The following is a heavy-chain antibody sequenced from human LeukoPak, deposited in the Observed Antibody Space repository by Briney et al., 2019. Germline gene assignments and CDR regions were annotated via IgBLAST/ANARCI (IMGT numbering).Heavy chain of an antibody. CDR3: ARDVHTMIRMIDAFDI. Sequence: GGSLRLSCAASGFTFSSYSMNWVRQAPGKGLEWVSYISSSSSTIYYADSVKGRFTISRDNAKNSLYLQMNSLRAEDTAVYYCARDVHTMIRMIDAFDIWGQGTMVTVSS. CDR1: GFTFSSYS. J-gene: IGHJ3*02. CDR2: ISSSSSTI. V-gene: IGHV3-48*01. D-gene: IGHD3-22*01.